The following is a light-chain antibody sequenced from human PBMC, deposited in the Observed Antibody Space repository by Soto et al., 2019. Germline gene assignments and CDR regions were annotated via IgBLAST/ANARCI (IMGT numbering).Light chain of an antibody. CDR2: DND. J-gene: IGLJ1*01. V-gene: IGLV1-44*01. Sequence: QSVLTQPPSASGTPGQRVTISASGSTSNIGSNTVSWYQQLPGTAPRLLIYDNDERPSGVPDRFSGSKSATSAALAISGLQPEDEGDYYCATWDDRRNGYVVGPGTQRTVL. CDR3: ATWDDRRNGYV. CDR1: TSNIGSNT.